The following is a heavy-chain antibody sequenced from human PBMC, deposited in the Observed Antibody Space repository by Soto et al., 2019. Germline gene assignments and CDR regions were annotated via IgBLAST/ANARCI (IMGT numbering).Heavy chain of an antibody. CDR2: IWGGGDST. CDR3: ARKTGLGYFDY. Sequence: GGSLRLSCVASGFDFSSHAMHWVRQAPGKGLEWVAAIWGGGDSTYYADSVKGRFTISRDNSKNTLYLQMNSLRAEDTAVYYCARKTGLGYFDYWGQGTLVTVSS. J-gene: IGHJ4*02. V-gene: IGHV3-23*01. D-gene: IGHD1-1*01. CDR1: GFDFSSHA.